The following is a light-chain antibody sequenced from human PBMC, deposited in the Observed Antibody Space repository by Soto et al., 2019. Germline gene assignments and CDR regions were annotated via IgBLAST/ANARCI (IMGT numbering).Light chain of an antibody. CDR2: DDI. CDR3: CSYAGRYSYV. Sequence: QSALTQPRSVSGSPGQSVTFSCTGTNSDAGGSKSVSWYQQHPGKAPKLMIYDDIKRPSGVPDRFSGSKSGNTASLTISGLQAEDEADYYCCSYAGRYSYVFGTGTKVTVL. J-gene: IGLJ1*01. CDR1: NSDAGGSKS. V-gene: IGLV2-11*01.